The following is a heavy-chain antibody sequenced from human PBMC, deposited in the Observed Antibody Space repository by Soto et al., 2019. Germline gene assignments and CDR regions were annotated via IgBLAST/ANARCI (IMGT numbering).Heavy chain of an antibody. V-gene: IGHV4-34*01. CDR1: GGSFSGYY. CDR3: ARGGSDYDCWRGYYYYYYGMDV. J-gene: IGHJ6*02. D-gene: IGHD3-3*01. CDR2: INHSGST. Sequence: PSETLSLTCAVYGGSFSGYYWSWIRQPPGKGLEWIGEINHSGSTNYNPSLKSRVTISVDTSKNQFSLKLSSVTAADTAVYYCARGGSDYDCWRGYYYYYYGMDVWGQGTTVTVSS.